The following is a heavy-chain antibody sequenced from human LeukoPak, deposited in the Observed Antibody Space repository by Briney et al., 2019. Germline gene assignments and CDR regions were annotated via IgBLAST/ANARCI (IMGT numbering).Heavy chain of an antibody. V-gene: IGHV3-30*18. Sequence: PGGSLRLSYAASGFTFSSYGMHWVRQAPGKGMEWVAVISNDGSNKYYADSVKGRFTISRDNSKNTLYLQMNSLRAEDTAVYYCAKGGGYYYDSSGYFDYWGQGTLVTVSS. J-gene: IGHJ4*02. CDR1: GFTFSSYG. CDR3: AKGGGYYYDSSGYFDY. D-gene: IGHD3-22*01. CDR2: ISNDGSNK.